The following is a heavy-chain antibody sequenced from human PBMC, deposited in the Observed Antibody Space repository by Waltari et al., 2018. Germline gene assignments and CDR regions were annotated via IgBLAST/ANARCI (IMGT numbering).Heavy chain of an antibody. J-gene: IGHJ6*02. Sequence: QVQLQQWGAGVLQPSETLSLTCAVYGGSLGSYYWGWIRQPQGKGLEWIGEINHAGYTNYNPSLRSRVSLLVDTSMSQFSLKLNTLTAADTAVYYCVRLEDCSGPGGNCYSGDSFAMDVWGQGTTVTVSS. V-gene: IGHV4-34*02. CDR2: INHAGYT. CDR3: VRLEDCSGPGGNCYSGDSFAMDV. CDR1: GGSLGSYY. D-gene: IGHD2-15*01.